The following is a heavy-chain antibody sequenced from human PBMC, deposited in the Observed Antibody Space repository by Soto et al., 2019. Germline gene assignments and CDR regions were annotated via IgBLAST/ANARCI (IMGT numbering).Heavy chain of an antibody. V-gene: IGHV3-23*01. CDR3: VREGRGSFDF. CDR1: EFIFTNYA. J-gene: IGHJ3*01. D-gene: IGHD5-12*01. Sequence: PGRSLRLSCAASEFIFTNYAMNWVRQAPGKGLESVSVIGGRGNSAYYADSVQGRFTISRDNSKNTLSLQMSSLTADDPAIYYCVREGRGSFDFWGRGTMVTVSS. CDR2: IGGRGNSA.